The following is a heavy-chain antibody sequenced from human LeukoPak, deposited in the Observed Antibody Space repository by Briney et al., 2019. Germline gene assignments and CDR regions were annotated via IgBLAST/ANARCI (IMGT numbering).Heavy chain of an antibody. V-gene: IGHV1-58*02. CDR3: AAAYYYGSGSYYRDY. J-gene: IGHJ4*02. Sequence: SVKVSCKASGFTFTSSAMQWVRQARGQRLEWIGWIVVGSGNTNYAQKFQERVTITRDMSTSTAYMELSSLRSEDTAVYYRAAAYYYGSGSYYRDYWGQGTLVTVSS. D-gene: IGHD3-10*01. CDR1: GFTFTSSA. CDR2: IVVGSGNT.